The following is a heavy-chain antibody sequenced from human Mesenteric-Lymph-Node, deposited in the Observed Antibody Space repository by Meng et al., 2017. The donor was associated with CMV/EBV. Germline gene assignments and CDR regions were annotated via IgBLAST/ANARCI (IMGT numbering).Heavy chain of an antibody. Sequence: ASVKVSCKASGGTFSSYTISWVRQAPGQGLEWMGIINPRGGSTRYAQKFQGRVTMTRDTSTSTVYMELSSLTSEDTAVYYCARDPEPTGTLNGEGTYYYYYGMDVWGEGTTVTVSS. V-gene: IGHV1-46*01. D-gene: IGHD1-7*01. J-gene: IGHJ6*04. CDR1: GGTFSSYT. CDR3: ARDPEPTGTLNGEGTYYYYYGMDV. CDR2: INPRGGST.